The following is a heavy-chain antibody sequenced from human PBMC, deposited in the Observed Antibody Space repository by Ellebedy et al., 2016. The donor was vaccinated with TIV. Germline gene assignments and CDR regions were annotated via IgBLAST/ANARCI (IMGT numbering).Heavy chain of an antibody. D-gene: IGHD2-15*01. V-gene: IGHV3-21*01. CDR2: ISSSSSYI. CDR3: AVPGSVGY. CDR1: GFTFSSYS. Sequence: GGSLRLXXAASGFTFSSYSMNWVRQAPGKGLEWVSSISSSSSYIYYADSVKGRFTISRDNAKNSLYLQMNSLRAEDTAVYYCAVPGSVGYWGQGTLVTVSS. J-gene: IGHJ4*02.